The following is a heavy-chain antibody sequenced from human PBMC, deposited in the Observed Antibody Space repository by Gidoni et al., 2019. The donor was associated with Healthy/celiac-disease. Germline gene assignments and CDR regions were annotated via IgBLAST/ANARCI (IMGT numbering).Heavy chain of an antibody. D-gene: IGHD2-2*01. CDR1: GFTFSSSA. V-gene: IGHV3-30*04. CDR2: ISYDGSNK. J-gene: IGHJ5*02. Sequence: QVQLVESGGGVVQPGRSLRLSCAASGFTFSSSAMLWVRQAPGKGLEWVAVISYDGSNKYYADSVKGRFTISRDNSKNTLYLQMNSLRAEDTAVYYCARAIVVVPAAMTWFDPWGQGTLVTVSS. CDR3: ARAIVVVPAAMTWFDP.